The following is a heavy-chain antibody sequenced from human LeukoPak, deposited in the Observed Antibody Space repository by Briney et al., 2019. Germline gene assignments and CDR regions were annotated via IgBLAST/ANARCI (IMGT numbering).Heavy chain of an antibody. CDR3: ARGLVVGRGKNYYYYYMDV. V-gene: IGHV1-2*02. CDR1: GYTFTGHY. CDR2: INANSGGT. Sequence: GPVKVSCKASGYTFTGHYMHWVRQAPGQGLEWMGWINANSGGTNYEQKFQGRVTMTRDTSISTAYMELSRLRTDDTAVYYCARGLVVGRGKNYYYYYMDVWGKGTTVTVSS. D-gene: IGHD2-21*01. J-gene: IGHJ6*03.